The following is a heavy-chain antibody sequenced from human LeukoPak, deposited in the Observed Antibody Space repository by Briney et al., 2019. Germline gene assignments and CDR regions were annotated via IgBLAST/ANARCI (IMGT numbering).Heavy chain of an antibody. CDR1: GGSISSYY. Sequence: SETLSLTCTVPGGSISSYYWSWIRQPPGKGLEWIGYIYYSGSTNYNPSLKSRVTISVDTSKNQFSLKLSSVTAADTAVYYCATQPGKAAFFDYWGQGTLVTVSS. J-gene: IGHJ4*02. D-gene: IGHD2-15*01. V-gene: IGHV4-59*01. CDR2: IYYSGST. CDR3: ATQPGKAAFFDY.